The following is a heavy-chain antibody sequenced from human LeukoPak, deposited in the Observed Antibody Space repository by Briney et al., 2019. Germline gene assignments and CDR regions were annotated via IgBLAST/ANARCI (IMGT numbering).Heavy chain of an antibody. D-gene: IGHD5-12*01. Sequence: SETLSLTCIVSGGSLRHNYWGWVRQSPGKRLEWIAYIFYNGATNFNPSLERRVTISVDRSNDQFSLRLRSVTAADTAVYYCASLTSAYSGPGSFDIWGQGIMVTVS. CDR1: GGSLRHNY. V-gene: IGHV4-59*08. J-gene: IGHJ3*02. CDR3: ASLTSAYSGPGSFDI. CDR2: IFYNGAT.